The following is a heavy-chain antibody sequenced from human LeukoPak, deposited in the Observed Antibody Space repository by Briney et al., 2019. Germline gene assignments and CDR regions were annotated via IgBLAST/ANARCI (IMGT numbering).Heavy chain of an antibody. V-gene: IGHV1-46*01. CDR3: ARDQLVGWLRSDEPLWY. D-gene: IGHD5-12*01. CDR2: INPSGGST. CDR1: GYTFTSYY. J-gene: IGHJ4*02. Sequence: ASVKVSFRASGYTFTSYYMHWVRQAPGQGLEWMGIINPSGGSTSYAQKFQGRVTMTRDTSTSTVYMELSSLRSEDTAVYYCARDQLVGWLRSDEPLWYWGQGTLVTVSS.